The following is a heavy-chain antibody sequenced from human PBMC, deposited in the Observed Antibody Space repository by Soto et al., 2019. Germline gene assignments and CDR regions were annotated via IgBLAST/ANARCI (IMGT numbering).Heavy chain of an antibody. CDR1: GFTFSSYA. Sequence: GGSLRLSCAASGFTFSSYAMHWVRQAPGKGLEWVAVISYDGSNKYYADSVKGRFTISRDNSKNTLYLQMNSLRAEDTAVHYCARDNQNVPAPSSIDYWGQGTLVTVSS. CDR3: ARDNQNVPAPSSIDY. V-gene: IGHV3-30-3*01. CDR2: ISYDGSNK. D-gene: IGHD2-2*01. J-gene: IGHJ4*02.